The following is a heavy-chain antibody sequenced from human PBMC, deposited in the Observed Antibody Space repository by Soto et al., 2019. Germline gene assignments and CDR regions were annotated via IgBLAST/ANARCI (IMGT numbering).Heavy chain of an antibody. V-gene: IGHV3-15*07. D-gene: IGHD3-16*01. CDR1: DFTFSNAW. CDR3: TTYTSTPR. CDR2: IKSKTDGETT. Sequence: EVQLVESGGSLVKPGRSLRLSCVVSDFTFSNAWMNWVRQAPGKGLEWVGRIKSKTDGETTDYAAPVKGRYTISRDDSKHTLYLQMNSFKTEDTAMYYCTTYTSTPRGGQGTLVTVSS. J-gene: IGHJ4*02.